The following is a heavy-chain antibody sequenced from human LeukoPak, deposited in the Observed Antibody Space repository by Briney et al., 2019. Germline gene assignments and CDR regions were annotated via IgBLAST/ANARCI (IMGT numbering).Heavy chain of an antibody. CDR2: MSGSVGRT. CDR3: ATEGSTLSYWYLDL. Sequence: WGSLRLSCAASGVIFSTYAMSWVRQAPGKGLEWVSAMSGSVGRTDYADSVKGRFTISRDNSKNMLYPQMHSLRVEAKAVYYCATEGSTLSYWYLDLWGRGTLVTVSS. D-gene: IGHD4-11*01. CDR1: GVIFSTYA. J-gene: IGHJ2*01. V-gene: IGHV3-23*01.